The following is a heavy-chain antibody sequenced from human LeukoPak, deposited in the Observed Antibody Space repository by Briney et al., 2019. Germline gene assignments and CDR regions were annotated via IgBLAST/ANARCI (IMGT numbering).Heavy chain of an antibody. V-gene: IGHV1-2*02. CDR2: INPNSGGT. CDR1: GYTFTGYY. D-gene: IGHD3-22*01. CDR3: ARAPMIVVVFPPRLDY. Sequence: EASVKVSCKTSGYTFTGYYMHWVRQAPGQGLEWMGWINPNSGGTNYAQKFQDRVTMTGDTSISTAYMELSRLTSDDTAVYYCARAPMIVVVFPPRLDYWGQGTLVTVSS. J-gene: IGHJ4*02.